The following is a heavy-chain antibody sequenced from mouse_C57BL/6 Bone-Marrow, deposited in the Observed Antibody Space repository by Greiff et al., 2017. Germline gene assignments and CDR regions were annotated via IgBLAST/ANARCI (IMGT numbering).Heavy chain of an antibody. V-gene: IGHV1-81*01. CDR1: GYTFTSYG. CDR2: IYPRSGNT. Sequence: QVQLQQPGAELARPGASVKLSCKASGYTFTSYGISWVKQRTGQGLEWIGEIYPRSGNTYYNEKFKGKATPTADKSSSTAYMELRSLTSEDSAVYFCARLFAYWGQGTLVTVSA. J-gene: IGHJ3*01. CDR3: ARLFAY.